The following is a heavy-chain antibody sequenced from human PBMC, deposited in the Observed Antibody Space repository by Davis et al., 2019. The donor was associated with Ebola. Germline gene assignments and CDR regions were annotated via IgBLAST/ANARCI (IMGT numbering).Heavy chain of an antibody. Sequence: GESLKISCAASGFTFSSYSMNWVRQAPGKGLEWVSSISSSSSYIYYADSVKGRFTISRDNAKNSLYLQMNSLRAEDTAVYYCARDPTTYYDILTSPYFDYWGQGTLVTVSS. V-gene: IGHV3-21*01. J-gene: IGHJ4*02. D-gene: IGHD3-9*01. CDR1: GFTFSSYS. CDR2: ISSSSSYI. CDR3: ARDPTTYYDILTSPYFDY.